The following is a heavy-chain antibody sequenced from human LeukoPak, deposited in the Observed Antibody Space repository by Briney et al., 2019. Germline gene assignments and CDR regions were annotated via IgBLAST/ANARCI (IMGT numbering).Heavy chain of an antibody. CDR2: ISSSSSYT. CDR3: ARDQGGGWSFDV. CDR1: GFTFSDYY. V-gene: IGHV3-11*05. D-gene: IGHD1-26*01. J-gene: IGHJ2*01. Sequence: GGPLRLSCAASGFTFSDYYMTWIRQAPGKGLEWVSYISSSSSYTNHADSVKGRFTISRDNAKISMYLQMNSLRVEDTAVYYCARDQGGGWSFDVWGRGTLVTVSA.